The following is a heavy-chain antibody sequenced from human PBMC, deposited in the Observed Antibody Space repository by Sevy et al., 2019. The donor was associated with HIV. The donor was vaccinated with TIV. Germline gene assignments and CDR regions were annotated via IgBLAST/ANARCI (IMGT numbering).Heavy chain of an antibody. Sequence: GGSLRLSCAASGFTFSSYAMSWVRQAPGKGLEWVSAISGSGGSTYYADSVKGRFTISRDNSKNTLYLQMNSLRAEDTAVYYCATSLGIAGAGYYRGESYYYGMDVWGQGTTVTVSS. CDR1: GFTFSSYA. CDR2: ISGSGGST. D-gene: IGHD6-19*01. J-gene: IGHJ6*02. CDR3: ATSLGIAGAGYYRGESYYYGMDV. V-gene: IGHV3-23*01.